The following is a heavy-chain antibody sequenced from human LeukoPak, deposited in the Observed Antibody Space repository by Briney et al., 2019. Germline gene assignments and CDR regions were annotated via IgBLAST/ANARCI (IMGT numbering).Heavy chain of an antibody. V-gene: IGHV3-15*01. Sequence: GGSLRLSCAASGFTFTNVWMSWVRQAPGKGLEWVGRIKSKTDGETTDYAAPVKDRFTVSRDDSKDTLYLQMSSLKAEDTAIYYCTTNAGSYGIDVWGQGTMVTVSS. CDR2: IKSKTDGETT. CDR3: TTNAGSYGIDV. J-gene: IGHJ3*01. D-gene: IGHD1-26*01. CDR1: GFTFTNVW.